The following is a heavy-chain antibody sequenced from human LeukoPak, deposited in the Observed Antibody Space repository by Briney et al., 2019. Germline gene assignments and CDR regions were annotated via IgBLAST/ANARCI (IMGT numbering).Heavy chain of an antibody. D-gene: IGHD3-3*01. CDR2: IYPGASDT. CDR1: GYSFTSYW. Sequence: GESLKISCKGSGYSFTSYWSGWVRQMPGKGLEWMGIIYPGASDTRETPSFHSHVTIAAEKSISTAYVQWSSLKASYTAMYYCARCTEDEWLLSNWFDPWGQGNLVTVSS. J-gene: IGHJ5*02. V-gene: IGHV5-51*01. CDR3: ARCTEDEWLLSNWFDP.